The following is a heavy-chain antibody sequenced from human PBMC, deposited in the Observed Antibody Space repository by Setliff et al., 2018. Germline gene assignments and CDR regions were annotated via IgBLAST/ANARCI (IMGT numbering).Heavy chain of an antibody. D-gene: IGHD2-8*01. V-gene: IGHV1-18*01. CDR1: GYTFTNYG. CDR2: ISAYTGNT. Sequence: ASVKVSCKASGYTFTNYGINWVRQAPGQGLEWMGWISAYTGNTNYAQKLQGRVSMTTDTSTSTAYMELRSLTSDDTAVYYCSRLVRYCTTTTCQRASGAEFWGQGTLVTSP. J-gene: IGHJ4*02. CDR3: SRLVRYCTTTTCQRASGAEF.